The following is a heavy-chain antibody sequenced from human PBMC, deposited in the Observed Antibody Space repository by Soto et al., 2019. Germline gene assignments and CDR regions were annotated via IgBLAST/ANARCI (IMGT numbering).Heavy chain of an antibody. CDR3: ARGLDSSGWYYFDY. CDR2: ISSSSSYI. D-gene: IGHD6-19*01. V-gene: IGHV3-21*01. CDR1: GFTFSSYA. J-gene: IGHJ4*02. Sequence: VQLVESGGGVVQPGRSLRLSCAASGFTFSSYAMHWARQAPGKGLEWVSSISSSSSYIYYADSVKGRFTISRDNAKNSLYLQMNSLRAEDTAVYYCARGLDSSGWYYFDYWGQGTLVTVSS.